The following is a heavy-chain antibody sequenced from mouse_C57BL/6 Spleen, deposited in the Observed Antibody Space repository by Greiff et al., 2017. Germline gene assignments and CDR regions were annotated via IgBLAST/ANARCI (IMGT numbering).Heavy chain of an antibody. Sequence: QVQLQQPGAELVKPGASVKLSCKASGYTFTSYWMHWVKQRPGQGLEWIGMIHPNSGSTNYNEKFKSKATLTVDKSSSTAYMQLSSLTSEDSAVYYCARDYYDYYFVYWGQGTTLTVSS. J-gene: IGHJ2*01. CDR3: ARDYYDYYFVY. CDR2: IHPNSGST. V-gene: IGHV1-64*01. D-gene: IGHD2-4*01. CDR1: GYTFTSYW.